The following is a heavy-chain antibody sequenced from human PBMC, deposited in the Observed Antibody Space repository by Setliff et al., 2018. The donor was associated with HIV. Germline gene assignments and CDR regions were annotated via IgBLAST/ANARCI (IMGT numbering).Heavy chain of an antibody. D-gene: IGHD3-22*01. Sequence: SGYTLTEVSMHWVRQAPGKGLVWVSRITGDGGSTRYADSVNGRFTISRDNAKNTMYLEMNSLRAEDTAVYYCARDTEMITTTDAFDIWGQGTMVTVSS. V-gene: IGHV3-74*01. CDR2: ITGDGGST. J-gene: IGHJ3*02. CDR1: GYTLTEVS. CDR3: ARDTEMITTTDAFDI.